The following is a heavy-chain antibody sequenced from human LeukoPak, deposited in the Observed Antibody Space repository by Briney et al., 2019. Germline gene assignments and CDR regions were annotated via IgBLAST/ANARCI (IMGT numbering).Heavy chain of an antibody. Sequence: GGSLRLSCAASGFTFSSYTMNWVRQAPGKGLEWVSSISSSSSYIYYADSVKGRFTISRDNAKNSLYLQMNSLRAEDTAVYYCARDLSGSGSYQREYYFDYWGQGTLVTVSS. CDR1: GFTFSSYT. D-gene: IGHD3-10*01. CDR3: ARDLSGSGSYQREYYFDY. CDR2: ISSSSSYI. V-gene: IGHV3-21*01. J-gene: IGHJ4*02.